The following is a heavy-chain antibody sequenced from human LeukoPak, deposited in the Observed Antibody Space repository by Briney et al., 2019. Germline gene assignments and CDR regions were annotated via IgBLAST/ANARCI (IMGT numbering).Heavy chain of an antibody. Sequence: ASVKVSCKASGYTFTTYHMHWVRQAPGQGLEWVGMIDTSDGNTNYAQKFLDRVTMTRDTSTSTVYMELSGLRSYDTAVYYCATERSGGTWFDPWGQGNLVTVSS. CDR3: ATERSGGTWFDP. V-gene: IGHV1-46*01. D-gene: IGHD2-15*01. CDR2: IDTSDGNT. CDR1: GYTFTTYH. J-gene: IGHJ5*02.